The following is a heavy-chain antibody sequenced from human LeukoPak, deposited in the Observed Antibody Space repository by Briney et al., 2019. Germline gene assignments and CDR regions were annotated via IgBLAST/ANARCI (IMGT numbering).Heavy chain of an antibody. J-gene: IGHJ4*02. Sequence: SQTLSLTCTVSGGSISSGSYYWSWIRQPAGKGLEWIGRIYTSGSTNYNPSLKSRVTISVDTSKNQFSLKLSSVTAADTAVYYCARETARGDYSGQGTLVTVSS. D-gene: IGHD1-14*01. CDR3: ARETARGDY. CDR1: GGSISSGSYY. V-gene: IGHV4-61*02. CDR2: IYTSGST.